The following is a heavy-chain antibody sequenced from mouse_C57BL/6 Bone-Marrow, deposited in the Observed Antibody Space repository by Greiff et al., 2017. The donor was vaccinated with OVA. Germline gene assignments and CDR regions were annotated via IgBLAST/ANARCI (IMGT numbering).Heavy chain of an antibody. CDR3: AETGDGYYPAWFAY. Sequence: VQLVESGPGLVQPSQSLSITCTVSGFSLTSYGVHWFRQPPGKGLEWLGVILSGGSTDYNAAFISRLSISKNNSKSQVFFKMYSLQADDTATYDCAETGDGYYPAWFAYWGQGTLVTVSA. CDR1: GFSLTSYG. CDR2: ILSGGST. D-gene: IGHD2-3*01. J-gene: IGHJ3*01. V-gene: IGHV2-4*01.